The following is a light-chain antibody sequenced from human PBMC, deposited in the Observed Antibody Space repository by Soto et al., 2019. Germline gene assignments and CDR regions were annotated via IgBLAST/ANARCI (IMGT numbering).Light chain of an antibody. J-gene: IGLJ3*02. V-gene: IGLV2-14*01. Sequence: QSALTQPASVSGSPGQSITISCTGTSSDVGGYNYVSWYQQHPGKAPKLMIYEVSNRPSGVSNRFSGSKSGNTASLTISGRQAEDDADYYCSSYTSVSTWVFGVGTKLTVL. CDR1: SSDVGGYNY. CDR3: SSYTSVSTWV. CDR2: EVS.